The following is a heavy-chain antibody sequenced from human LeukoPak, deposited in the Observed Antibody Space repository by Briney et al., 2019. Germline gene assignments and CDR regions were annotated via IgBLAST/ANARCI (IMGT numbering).Heavy chain of an antibody. J-gene: IGHJ4*02. Sequence: PGGSLRLSCAASGFTFNIYDMHWVRQAPGKGLEWVAFVRFDGSDTYYADSVKGRFTLSRDNSKNTLYLQMNSLRAEDTAVYYCTGDSDYWGQGTLVTVSS. CDR2: VRFDGSDT. CDR1: GFTFNIYD. CDR3: TGDSDY. V-gene: IGHV3-30*02.